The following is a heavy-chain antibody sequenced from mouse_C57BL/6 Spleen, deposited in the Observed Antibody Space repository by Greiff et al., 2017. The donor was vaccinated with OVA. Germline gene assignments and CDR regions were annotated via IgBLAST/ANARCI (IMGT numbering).Heavy chain of an antibody. J-gene: IGHJ2*01. V-gene: IGHV6-6*01. CDR2: IRNKANNPAT. CDR3: TKTTVVATGYFDY. Sequence: EVQGVESGGGLVQPGGSMKLSCAASGFTFSDAWMDWVRQSPEKGLEWVAEIRNKANNPATYYAESVKGRFTISRDDSKSSVYLQMNSLRAEDTGIYYCTKTTVVATGYFDYWGQGTTLTVSS. CDR1: GFTFSDAW. D-gene: IGHD1-1*01.